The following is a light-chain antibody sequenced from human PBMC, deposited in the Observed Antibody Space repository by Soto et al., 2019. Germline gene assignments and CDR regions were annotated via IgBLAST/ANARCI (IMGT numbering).Light chain of an antibody. CDR3: QQYDTSPYT. Sequence: EIVLTQSPGTLSLSPGERATLSCRASQSVSSSYFAWYQQKPGQAPSLLIYGSSSRATGIPDRFSGSGSGTDFTLTISRLEPEDFAVYHCQQYDTSPYTFGQGTRLEIK. J-gene: IGKJ2*01. CDR1: QSVSSSY. CDR2: GSS. V-gene: IGKV3-20*01.